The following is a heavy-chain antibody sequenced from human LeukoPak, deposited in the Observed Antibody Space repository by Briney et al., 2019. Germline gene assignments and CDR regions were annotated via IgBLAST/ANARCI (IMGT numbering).Heavy chain of an antibody. Sequence: GRSLRLSCAASGFTFSNYNMHWVRQAPGKGLEWVTVISYDGNTKYYADSVKGRFTVSRDTSKNALYLQMNSLRAEDTAVCYCAKDGVNGGLFEYWGQGTLVTVSS. CDR1: GFTFSNYN. J-gene: IGHJ4*02. CDR2: ISYDGNTK. V-gene: IGHV3-30*18. CDR3: AKDGVNGGLFEY. D-gene: IGHD4-23*01.